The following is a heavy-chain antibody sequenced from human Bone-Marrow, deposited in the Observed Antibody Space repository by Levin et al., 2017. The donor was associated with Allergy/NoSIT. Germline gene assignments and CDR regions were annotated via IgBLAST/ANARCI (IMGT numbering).Heavy chain of an antibody. V-gene: IGHV4-30-4*01. CDR2: IQNSGST. J-gene: IGHJ4*02. D-gene: IGHD3-16*01. CDR1: GASISSDFYY. CDR3: EGAAGV. Sequence: PSETLSLTCTVSGASISSDFYYWSWIRQPPGKGLEWIGYIQNSGSTSYNPSLQSRVSISRDTSQNQFSLHLSSVTAADTAVYYCEGAAGVWGQGTLVTVSS.